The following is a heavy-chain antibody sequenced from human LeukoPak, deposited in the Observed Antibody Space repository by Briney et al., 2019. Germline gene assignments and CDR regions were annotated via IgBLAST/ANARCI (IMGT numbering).Heavy chain of an antibody. D-gene: IGHD6-13*01. CDR2: INHSGST. J-gene: IGHJ6*03. V-gene: IGHV4-34*01. CDR1: GGSFSGYY. Sequence: SETLSLTCAVYGGSFSGYYWSWLRQPPGKGLEWMGEINHSGSTNYNPSLKSRVTISVDTSKNQFSLKLSSVTAADTAVYYCARGAEGSSWYSSGYMDVWGKGTTVTVSS. CDR3: ARGAEGSSWYSSGYMDV.